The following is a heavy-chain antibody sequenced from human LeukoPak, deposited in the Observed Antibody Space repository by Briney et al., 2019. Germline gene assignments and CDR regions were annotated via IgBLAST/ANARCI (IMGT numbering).Heavy chain of an antibody. CDR1: GFTFRTYA. CDR2: TGGSGGST. CDR3: ATDLIAAAGSSNAFDI. Sequence: GGSLRLSCAASGFTFRTYAMSWVRQTPGKGLDWVSVTGGSGGSTYYADSVRGRFTISRDNSRNTLYLQMNSLRVEDTAVYYCATDLIAAAGSSNAFDIWGQGTMVTVSS. V-gene: IGHV3-23*01. D-gene: IGHD6-13*01. J-gene: IGHJ3*02.